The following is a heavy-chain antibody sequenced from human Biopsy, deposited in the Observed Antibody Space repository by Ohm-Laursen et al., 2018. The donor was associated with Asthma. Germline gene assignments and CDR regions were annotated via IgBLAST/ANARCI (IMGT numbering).Heavy chain of an antibody. V-gene: IGHV1-69*13. D-gene: IGHD4-23*01. CDR1: GGSFDTYA. CDR2: ILPIFGTA. J-gene: IGHJ6*02. CDR3: ARAIHGGNSDRLDFYYYGLDI. Sequence: GASVKVSYKTSGGSFDTYAISWLRQAPGQGLEWMGGILPIFGTADYAQKFQARVTISADESTSTVYMELSSLRSEDTAVYYCARAIHGGNSDRLDFYYYGLDIWGQGTTVTVSS.